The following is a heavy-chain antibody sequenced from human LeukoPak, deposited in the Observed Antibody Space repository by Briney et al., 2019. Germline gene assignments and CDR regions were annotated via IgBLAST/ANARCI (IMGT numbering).Heavy chain of an antibody. V-gene: IGHV3-74*01. CDR3: AREDGH. D-gene: IGHD4-17*01. J-gene: IGHJ4*02. CDR2: INSDGSIT. CDR1: GFTFTTYW. Sequence: GGSLRLSCAASGFTFTTYWMHWVRQAPGKGLVWVSHINSDGSITSYADSVKGRFTISRDNAKNTLYLQMNSLRAEDTAVYYCAREDGHWGQGTLVTVSS.